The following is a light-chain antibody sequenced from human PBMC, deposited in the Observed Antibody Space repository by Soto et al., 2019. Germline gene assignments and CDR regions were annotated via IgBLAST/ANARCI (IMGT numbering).Light chain of an antibody. J-gene: IGKJ4*01. CDR1: QNIRRS. CDR2: NSY. V-gene: IGKV3-15*01. CDR3: QQYENWPPVT. Sequence: IVMTQSPATLSVSPGERATLSCRASQNIRRSLAWYQQKPGQPPRLLIYNSYTRATGIAARFSGSGSGTDFTLTISCLQVEDFAVYFCQQYENWPPVTFGGGTKV.